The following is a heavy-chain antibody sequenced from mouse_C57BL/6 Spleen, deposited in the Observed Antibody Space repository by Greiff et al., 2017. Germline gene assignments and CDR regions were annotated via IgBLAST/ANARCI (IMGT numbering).Heavy chain of an antibody. J-gene: IGHJ4*01. CDR1: GYTFTSYW. CDR2: IDPSDSET. Sequence: QVQLQPPGAELVRPGSSVKLSCKASGYTFTSYWMHWVKQRPIQGLEWIGNIDPSDSETHYNQKFKDKATLTVDKSSSTAYMQLSSLTSEDSAVYYCARRVQGYYAMDYWGQGTSVTVSS. CDR3: ARRVQGYYAMDY. V-gene: IGHV1-52*01.